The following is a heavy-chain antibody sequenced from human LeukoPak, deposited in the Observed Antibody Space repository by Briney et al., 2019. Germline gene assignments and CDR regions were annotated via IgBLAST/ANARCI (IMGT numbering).Heavy chain of an antibody. CDR3: ARGANIVQIVGDFGY. CDR2: VYYRGST. CDR1: GGSVSSSSYY. D-gene: IGHD2-8*01. J-gene: IGHJ4*02. Sequence: SETLSLTCTVSGGSVSSSSYYWSWIRQPPGKGLEWIGYVYYRGSTNYNPSLKSRVTISVDTSKNHFSLKLTAVTAADTAVYYCARGANIVQIVGDFGYWGQGTLVTVSS. V-gene: IGHV4-61*03.